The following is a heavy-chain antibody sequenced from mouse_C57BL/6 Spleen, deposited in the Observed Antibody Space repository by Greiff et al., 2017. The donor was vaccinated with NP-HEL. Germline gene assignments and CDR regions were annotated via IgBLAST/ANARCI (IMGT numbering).Heavy chain of an antibody. D-gene: IGHD1-1*01. J-gene: IGHJ1*03. Sequence: VKLQQPGAELVKPGASVKMSCKASGYTFTSYWITWVKQRPGQGLEWIGDIYPGSGSTNYNEKFKSKATLTVDTSSSTAYMQLSSLTSEDSAVYYCAITFITTVAGYFDVWGTGTTVTVSS. CDR1: GYTFTSYW. CDR2: IYPGSGST. V-gene: IGHV1-55*01. CDR3: AITFITTVAGYFDV.